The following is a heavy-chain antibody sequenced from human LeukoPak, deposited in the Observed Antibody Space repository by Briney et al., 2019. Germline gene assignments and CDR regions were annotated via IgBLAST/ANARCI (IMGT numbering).Heavy chain of an antibody. CDR1: GGSISSGSYY. CDR2: IYTSGST. V-gene: IGHV4-61*02. J-gene: IGHJ4*02. Sequence: SETLSLTCTVSGGSISSGSYYWSWIRQPAGKGLEWIGRIYTSGSTNYNPSLKSRVTISVDTSKNQFSLKLSSVTAADTAVYYCASMYGSGSRDYWGQGTLVTVSS. D-gene: IGHD3-10*01. CDR3: ASMYGSGSRDY.